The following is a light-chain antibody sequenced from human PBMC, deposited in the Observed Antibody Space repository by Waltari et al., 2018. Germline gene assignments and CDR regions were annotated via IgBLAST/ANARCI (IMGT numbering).Light chain of an antibody. CDR2: EVN. Sequence: QSALTQPPSASGSPGQSVTISCTGPSTDINTYNYVSWYQQHPDKAPKLIIFEVNKRPSGVPERFSGSKSGNTASLTVSGLQAEDEADYYCSSYTGSNILVFGGGTKLTVL. CDR1: STDINTYNY. V-gene: IGLV2-8*01. CDR3: SSYTGSNILV. J-gene: IGLJ3*02.